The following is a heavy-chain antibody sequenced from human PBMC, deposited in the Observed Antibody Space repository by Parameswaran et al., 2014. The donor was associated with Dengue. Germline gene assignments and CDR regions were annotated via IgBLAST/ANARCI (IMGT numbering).Heavy chain of an antibody. J-gene: IGHJ5*02. CDR2: IYYSGST. CDR3: ARVAHRGSSGYYNGERFDP. Sequence: VRQAPGKGLEWIGYIYYSGSTNYNPSLKSRVTISVDTSKNQFSLKLSSVTAADTAVYYCARVAHRGSSGYYNGERFDPWGQGTLVTVSS. V-gene: IGHV4-59*01. D-gene: IGHD3-22*01.